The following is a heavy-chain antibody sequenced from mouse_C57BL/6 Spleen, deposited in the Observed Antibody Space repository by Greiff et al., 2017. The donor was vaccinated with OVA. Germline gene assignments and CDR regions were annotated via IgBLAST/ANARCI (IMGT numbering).Heavy chain of an antibody. CDR3: AREGGYDGKAY. D-gene: IGHD2-2*01. J-gene: IGHJ2*01. V-gene: IGHV1-69*01. CDR1: GYTFTSYW. Sequence: VQLQQPGAELVMPGASVKLSCKASGYTFTSYWMHWVKQRPGQGLEWIGEIDPSDSYTNYNQKFKDKSTLTVDKSSSTAYMQLSSLTSEDSAVYYCAREGGYDGKAYWGQGTTLTVSS. CDR2: IDPSDSYT.